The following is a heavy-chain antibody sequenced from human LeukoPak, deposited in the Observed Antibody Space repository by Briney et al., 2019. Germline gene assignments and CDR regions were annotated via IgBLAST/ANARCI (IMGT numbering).Heavy chain of an antibody. CDR1: GGSFRGDY. CDR2: INHSGST. V-gene: IGHV4-34*01. J-gene: IGHJ4*02. Sequence: SDTLSLICAVYGGSFRGDYWSWIRRPPGKGLEWIGEINHSGSTNYNPSLKSRVTISVDTSKNQFSLKLSSVTAADTAVYYCARYYYDSSGYYYEDYWGQGTLVTVSS. CDR3: ARYYYDSSGYYYEDY. D-gene: IGHD3-22*01.